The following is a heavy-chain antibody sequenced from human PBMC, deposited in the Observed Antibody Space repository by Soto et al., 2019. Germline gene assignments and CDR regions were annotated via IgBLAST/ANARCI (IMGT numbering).Heavy chain of an antibody. CDR3: VRHSTPWEKNWFHP. CDR1: GFSFTGSDYS. D-gene: IGHD1-26*01. CDR2: FSCSGSS. V-gene: IGHV4-39*01. Sequence: WGTLSLTCAVSGFSFTGSDYSWVCLREPREKGREGIGTFSCSGSSYYNPSLLSRVTISFDTYRNQQSLKVSSVTAADTSVYYCVRHSTPWEKNWFHPRGQGTRVT. J-gene: IGHJ5*02.